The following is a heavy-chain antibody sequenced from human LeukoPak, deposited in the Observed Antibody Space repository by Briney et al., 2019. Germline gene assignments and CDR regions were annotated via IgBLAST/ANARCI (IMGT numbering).Heavy chain of an antibody. Sequence: PSETLSLTCTVSGGSISSYYWSWIRQPPGKGLEWIGYIYYSGSTNYNPSLKSRVTISVDTSKNQFSLKLSSVTAADTAVYYCARTTYYYDSGGSYSGYYFDYWGQGTLVTVSS. CDR2: IYYSGST. D-gene: IGHD3-22*01. V-gene: IGHV4-59*01. J-gene: IGHJ4*02. CDR1: GGSISSYY. CDR3: ARTTYYYDSGGSYSGYYFDY.